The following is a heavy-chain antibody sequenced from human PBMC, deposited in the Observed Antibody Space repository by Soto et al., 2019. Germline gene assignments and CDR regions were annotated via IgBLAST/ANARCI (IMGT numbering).Heavy chain of an antibody. J-gene: IGHJ4*02. Sequence: QLQLQESGPGLVKPSETLSLTCTVSGGSISSNIHYWGWIRQPPGKGLEWIGNIYYSGSTYYNPSLKSRVTRSVDTSKKQFPLKLSSVTAADTAVYYCARQWAQWSPQYRFDYWGQGTLVTVSS. CDR1: GGSISSNIHY. D-gene: IGHD2-15*01. V-gene: IGHV4-39*01. CDR3: ARQWAQWSPQYRFDY. CDR2: IYYSGST.